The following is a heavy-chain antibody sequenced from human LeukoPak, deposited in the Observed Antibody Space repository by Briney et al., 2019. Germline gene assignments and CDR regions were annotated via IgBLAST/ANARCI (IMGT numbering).Heavy chain of an antibody. CDR1: GYSFTSYW. CDR3: ARQSYYYGSGSYYNSPHYFDY. V-gene: IGHV5-51*01. CDR2: IYPGDSDT. Sequence: GESLKISCKGSGYSFTSYWIGWVRQMPGKGLEWMGIIYPGDSDTRYSPSFQGQVTISADKSISTAYPQWSSLKASDTAMYYCARQSYYYGSGSYYNSPHYFDYWGQGTLVTVSS. D-gene: IGHD3-10*01. J-gene: IGHJ4*02.